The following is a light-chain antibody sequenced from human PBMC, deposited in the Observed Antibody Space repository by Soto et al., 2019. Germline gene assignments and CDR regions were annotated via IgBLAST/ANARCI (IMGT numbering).Light chain of an antibody. J-gene: IGLJ1*01. CDR3: SSYTSSSTFVYV. CDR1: SSDVGGYNY. CDR2: DVS. V-gene: IGLV2-14*01. Sequence: QSAVTQPASVSGSPGPSITLSCTGTSSDVGGYNYVSWYQQHPGKAPKLMIYDVSNRPSGVSNRFSGSKSGNTASLTISGLQAEDEADYYCSSYTSSSTFVYVFGTGNKVSVL.